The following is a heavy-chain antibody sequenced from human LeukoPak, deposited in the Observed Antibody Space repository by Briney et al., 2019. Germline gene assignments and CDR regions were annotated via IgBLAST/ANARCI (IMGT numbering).Heavy chain of an antibody. D-gene: IGHD1-26*01. V-gene: IGHV1-18*01. Sequence: ASVKVSCKASGYTFTNYGISWVRQAPGQGLEWMGWISAFNGDTNYARKLQGRVTMTTDTSTSTAYMELSSLRSEDTAVYYCARGELWGSYYYYYMDVWGKGTTVTISS. CDR2: ISAFNGDT. J-gene: IGHJ6*03. CDR1: GYTFTNYG. CDR3: ARGELWGSYYYYYMDV.